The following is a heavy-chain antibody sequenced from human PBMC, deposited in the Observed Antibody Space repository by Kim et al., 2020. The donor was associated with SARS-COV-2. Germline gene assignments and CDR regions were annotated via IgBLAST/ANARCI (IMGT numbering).Heavy chain of an antibody. D-gene: IGHD2-2*01. J-gene: IGHJ4*02. CDR2: IKSKTDGGTT. CDR1: GFTFSNAW. V-gene: IGHV3-15*01. CDR3: TTVEDEVLAAMGPLGWYGDYDLPYIY. Sequence: GGSLRLSCAASGFTFSNAWMSWVRQAPGKGLEWVGRIKSKTDGGTTDYAAPVKGRFTISRDDSKNTLYLQMNSLKTEDTAVYYCTTVEDEVLAAMGPLGWYGDYDLPYIYWGQGTLVTVSS.